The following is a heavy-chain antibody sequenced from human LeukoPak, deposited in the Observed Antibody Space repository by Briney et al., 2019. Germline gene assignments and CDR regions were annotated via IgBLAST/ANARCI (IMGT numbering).Heavy chain of an antibody. Sequence: GGSLRLSCAASGFTFSSYGMHWVRQAPGKGLEWVSFIQYDGSNKYYADSVKGRFTISRDNSKNTLYLQMNSLRADDTAVYYCAKVRYQLLIDYWGQGTLVTVSS. D-gene: IGHD2-2*01. J-gene: IGHJ4*02. CDR1: GFTFSSYG. CDR2: IQYDGSNK. CDR3: AKVRYQLLIDY. V-gene: IGHV3-30*02.